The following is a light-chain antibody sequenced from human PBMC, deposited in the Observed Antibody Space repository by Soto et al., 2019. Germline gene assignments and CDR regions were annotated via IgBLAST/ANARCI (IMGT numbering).Light chain of an antibody. CDR1: RSGRSN. Sequence: EIMLTQSPATLSVSPGERITLSCKACRSGRSNLAWYQQKPCQAPRLLISGASTRATGITDRFSGSGSGTEFTLTISSLQSEDFAVYYCQQYNYWPGTFGQGIKVDI. V-gene: IGKV3-15*01. J-gene: IGKJ1*01. CDR3: QQYNYWPGT. CDR2: GAS.